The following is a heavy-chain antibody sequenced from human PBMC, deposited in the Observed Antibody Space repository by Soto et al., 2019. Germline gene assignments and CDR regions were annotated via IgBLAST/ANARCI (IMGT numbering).Heavy chain of an antibody. CDR1: GGTFSSYA. V-gene: IGHV1-69*01. CDR3: ASLTRGSWDFDY. J-gene: IGHJ4*02. D-gene: IGHD6-6*01. CDR2: IIPIFGTA. Sequence: QVQLVQSGAEVKKPGSSVKVSCKASGGTFSSYAISWVRQAPGQGLEWMGGIIPIFGTANYVQKFQGRVTITADESTSTAYRELSSLRSEDTAVYYCASLTRGSWDFDYWGQGTLVTVSS.